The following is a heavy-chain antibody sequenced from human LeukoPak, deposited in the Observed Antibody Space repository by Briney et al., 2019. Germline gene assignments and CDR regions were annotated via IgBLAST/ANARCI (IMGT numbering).Heavy chain of an antibody. V-gene: IGHV1-58*01. CDR3: AARGGYDQYYFDY. CDR2: IVVGSGNT. D-gene: IGHD5-12*01. Sequence: PGASVKVSCKASGFTFTSSAVQWVRQARGQRLEWIGWIVVGSGNTNYAQKFQERVTITRDMSTSTAYMELSSLRSEDTAVYYCAARGGYDQYYFDYWGQGTLVTVSS. J-gene: IGHJ4*02. CDR1: GFTFTSSA.